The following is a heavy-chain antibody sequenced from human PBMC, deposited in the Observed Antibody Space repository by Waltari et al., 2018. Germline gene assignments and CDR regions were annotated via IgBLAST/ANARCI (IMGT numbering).Heavy chain of an antibody. CDR2: VYYSWST. CDR3: ARHPYGDVAFDI. CDR1: GGSISSSRYY. D-gene: IGHD4-17*01. Sequence: QLQLQESGPGLVKPSETLSLTCTVSGGSISSSRYYWGWIRQPPGKGLEWIGSVYYSWSTYYNPSLKSRVTISVDTSKNQFSLKVSSVTAADTAVYYCARHPYGDVAFDIWGQGTMVTVSS. J-gene: IGHJ3*02. V-gene: IGHV4-39*01.